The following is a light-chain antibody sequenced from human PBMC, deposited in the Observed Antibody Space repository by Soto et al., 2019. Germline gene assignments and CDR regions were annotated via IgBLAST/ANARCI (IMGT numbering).Light chain of an antibody. Sequence: DIQMTQSPSSLSASVGDRVTITCQASHDISDYLNWYQQKPGKPPTLLIYGAANLETGVPSRFSGSGSGTEFSLTISSLQAEDFATYYCQQYDNLPLTFGGGTKVEIK. V-gene: IGKV1-33*01. CDR2: GAA. J-gene: IGKJ4*01. CDR3: QQYDNLPLT. CDR1: HDISDY.